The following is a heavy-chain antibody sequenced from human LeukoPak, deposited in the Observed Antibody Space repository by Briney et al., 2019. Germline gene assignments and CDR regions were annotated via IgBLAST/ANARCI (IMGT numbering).Heavy chain of an antibody. J-gene: IGHJ4*02. D-gene: IGHD3-16*02. CDR1: GGSFSGYY. CDR2: INHSGST. V-gene: IGHV4-34*01. CDR3: AREGRYVWGSYRPFDY. Sequence: SETLSLTCAAYGGSFSGYYWSWIRQPPGKGLEWIGEINHSGSTNYNPSLKSRVTISVDTSKNQFSLKLSSVTAADTAVYYCAREGRYVWGSYRPFDYWGQGTLVTVSS.